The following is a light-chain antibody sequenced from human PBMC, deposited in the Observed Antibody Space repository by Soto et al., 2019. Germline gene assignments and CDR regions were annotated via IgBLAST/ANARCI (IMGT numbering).Light chain of an antibody. J-gene: IGLJ1*01. CDR1: RSDVGTYNL. Sequence: QSALTQPASVSGSPGQSITISCTGTRSDVGTYNLVSWYQQHPGKAPKLMIYEVTERPSGVSHRFSGSKSGNTASLTISGLQAEDEADYYCCSYADSDTYVFGTGTKLTVL. CDR3: CSYADSDTYV. V-gene: IGLV2-23*02. CDR2: EVT.